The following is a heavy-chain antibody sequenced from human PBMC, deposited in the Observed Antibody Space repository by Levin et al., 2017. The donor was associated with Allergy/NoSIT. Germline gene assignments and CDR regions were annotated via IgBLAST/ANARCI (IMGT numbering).Heavy chain of an antibody. V-gene: IGHV3-30*03. J-gene: IGHJ6*02. CDR1: GFTFSSYG. CDR2: ISYDGSNK. Sequence: SGGSLRLSCAASGFTFSSYGMHWVRQAPGKGLEWVAVISYDGSNKYYADSVKGRFTISRDNSKNTLYLQMNSLRAEDTAVYYCTPSIVVVPPYYGMDVWGQGTTVTVSS. CDR3: TPSIVVVPPYYGMDV. D-gene: IGHD1-26*01.